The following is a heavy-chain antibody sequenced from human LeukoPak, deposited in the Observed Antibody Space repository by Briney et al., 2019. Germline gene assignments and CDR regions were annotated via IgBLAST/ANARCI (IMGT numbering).Heavy chain of an antibody. J-gene: IGHJ5*02. V-gene: IGHV4-4*02. Sequence: SGTLSLTCAVSGGSINSSNWWSWVRQPPGKGLEWIGEIFHSATTNYNPSLKSRVTISVDTSKNQFSLKLSSVTAADTAVYYCARSTVTTSRDWFDPWGQGTLVTVSS. CDR1: GGSINSSNW. CDR2: IFHSATT. D-gene: IGHD4-17*01. CDR3: ARSTVTTSRDWFDP.